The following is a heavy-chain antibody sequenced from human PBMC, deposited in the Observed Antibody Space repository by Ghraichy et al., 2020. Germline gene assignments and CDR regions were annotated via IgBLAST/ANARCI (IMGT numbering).Heavy chain of an antibody. CDR2: IDWEDDK. CDR1: GFSLTTRGMG. Sequence: SGPTLVKPTQTLSLTCTFSGFSLTTRGMGVNWIRQPPGGAPEWLGRIDWEDDKYYSPSLKPRLTISKDTSKNEVVLTMTNMDPMDSATYYCARVYDTTTYYVGGAFDVWGQGTMVTVSS. D-gene: IGHD3-22*01. J-gene: IGHJ3*01. CDR3: ARVYDTTTYYVGGAFDV. V-gene: IGHV2-70*11.